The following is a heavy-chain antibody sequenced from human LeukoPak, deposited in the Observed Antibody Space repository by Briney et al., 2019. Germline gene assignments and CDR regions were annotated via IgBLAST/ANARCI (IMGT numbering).Heavy chain of an antibody. J-gene: IGHJ4*02. CDR3: ARLAQGSGSYGFDY. CDR1: GGSISSSSYF. CDR2: IYYSGST. Sequence: SETLSLTCTVSGGSISSSSYFWGWIRQPPGKGLEWIGTIYYSGSTYYNPSLKSRVTISVDTSENQFSLKLSSVTAADTAVYYCARLAQGSGSYGFDYWGQGTLSPSPQ. V-gene: IGHV4-39*01. D-gene: IGHD3-10*01.